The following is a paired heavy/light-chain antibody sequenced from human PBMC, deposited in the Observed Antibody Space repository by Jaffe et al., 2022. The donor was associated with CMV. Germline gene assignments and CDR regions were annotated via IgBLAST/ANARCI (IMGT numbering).Light chain of an antibody. CDR1: QSVLYSSNNKNY. CDR3: QQYYSTLRT. Sequence: DIVMTQSPDSLAVSLGERATINCKSSQSVLYSSNNKNYLAWYQQKPGQPPKLLIYWASTRESGVPDRFSGSGSGTDFTLTISSLQAEDVAVYYCQQYYSTLRTFGQGTKVEIK. CDR2: WAS. V-gene: IGKV4-1*01. J-gene: IGKJ1*01.
Heavy chain of an antibody. CDR3: AWYNPDPGTDYGDPLGMDV. Sequence: QVQLVQSGAEVKKPGSSVKVSCKASGGTFSSYAISWVRQAPGQGLEWMGGIIPIFGTANYAQKFQGRVTITADESTSTAYMELSSLRSEDTAVYYCAWYNPDPGTDYGDPLGMDVWGQGTTVTVSS. V-gene: IGHV1-69*01. CDR2: IIPIFGTA. D-gene: IGHD4-17*01. J-gene: IGHJ6*02. CDR1: GGTFSSYA.